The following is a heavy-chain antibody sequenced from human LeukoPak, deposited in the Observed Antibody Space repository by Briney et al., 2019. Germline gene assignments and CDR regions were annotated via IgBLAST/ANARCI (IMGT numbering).Heavy chain of an antibody. V-gene: IGHV4-59*01. CDR1: GVSIRSYF. D-gene: IGHD6-6*01. CDR2: IYYSGST. CDR3: AREYSSSSEGIWFDP. Sequence: SETLSLTCAVSGVSIRSYFWSWIRQPPGKGLEWIGYIYYSGSTNYNPSLKSRVTISVDTSKSQFSLNLSSVTAADTAVYYCAREYSSSSEGIWFDPWGQGTLVTVSS. J-gene: IGHJ5*02.